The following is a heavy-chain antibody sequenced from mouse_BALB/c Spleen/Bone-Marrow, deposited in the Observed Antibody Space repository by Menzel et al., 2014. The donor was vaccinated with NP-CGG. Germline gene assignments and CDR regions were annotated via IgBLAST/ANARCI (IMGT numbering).Heavy chain of an antibody. Sequence: VQLQQSGAKLVRPGTSVKVSCKASGYAFTNYLIEWFKQRPGQGLEWIGVINPGSGGTNFNEKFRGKATLTADKSSSTAYMQFNSLTSDDSAVYFCAREGYYGLDYWGLGTTLTVSS. CDR2: INPGSGGT. CDR1: GYAFTNYL. CDR3: AREGYYGLDY. D-gene: IGHD2-1*01. V-gene: IGHV1-54*03. J-gene: IGHJ2*01.